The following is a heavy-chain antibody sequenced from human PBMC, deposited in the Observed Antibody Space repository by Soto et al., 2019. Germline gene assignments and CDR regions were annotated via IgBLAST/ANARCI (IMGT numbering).Heavy chain of an antibody. CDR2: IYSGGST. CDR1: GFTVSSNY. V-gene: IGHV3-66*01. J-gene: IGHJ4*02. CDR3: ARVNLRQYYFDY. Sequence: GGSLRLSCAASGFTVSSNYMSWVRQAPGKGLEWVSVIYSGGSTYYADSVKGRFTISRDNSKNTLYLQMNSLRAEDTAVYYCARVNLRQYYFDYWGQGTLVTVSS. D-gene: IGHD6-19*01.